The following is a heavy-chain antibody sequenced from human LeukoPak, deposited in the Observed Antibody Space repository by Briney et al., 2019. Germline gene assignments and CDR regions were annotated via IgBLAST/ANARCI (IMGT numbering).Heavy chain of an antibody. D-gene: IGHD6-19*01. Sequence: GGSLRLSCAASGFTFSDHYMDWVRQAPGKGREWVGRTRNKANSYTTEYAASVKGRFTISRDDSKNSLYLQMNSLETEDTAVYYCARVGSGWSGGFGAFDIWGQGTMVTVSS. CDR3: ARVGSGWSGGFGAFDI. J-gene: IGHJ3*02. CDR1: GFTFSDHY. CDR2: TRNKANSYTT. V-gene: IGHV3-72*01.